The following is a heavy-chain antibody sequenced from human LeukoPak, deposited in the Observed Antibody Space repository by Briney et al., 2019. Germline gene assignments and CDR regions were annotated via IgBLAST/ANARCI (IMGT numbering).Heavy chain of an antibody. CDR1: GFTFSSYS. CDR3: ARVLPFDN. V-gene: IGHV3-48*04. J-gene: IGHJ4*02. CDR2: ISSSSNSI. Sequence: GSLRLSCAASGFTFSSYSMNWVRQAPGKGLEWVSYISSSSNSIYYANSVKGRFTISRDNAKNSLYLQMNSLRAEDTAVYYCARVLPFDNWGRGTLVTVSS.